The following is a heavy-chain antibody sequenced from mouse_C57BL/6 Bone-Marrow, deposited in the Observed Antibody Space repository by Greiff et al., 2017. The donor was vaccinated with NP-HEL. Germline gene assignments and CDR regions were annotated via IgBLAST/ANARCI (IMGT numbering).Heavy chain of an antibody. D-gene: IGHD3-2*02. V-gene: IGHV5-4*01. Sequence: EVQGVESGGGLVKPGGSLKLSCAASGFTFSSYAMSWVRQTPEKRLEWVATISDGGSYTYYPDNVKGRFTISRDNAKNNLYLQMSHLKSEDTAMYYCASYRQLSSMDYWGQGTSVTVSS. CDR1: GFTFSSYA. CDR2: ISDGGSYT. CDR3: ASYRQLSSMDY. J-gene: IGHJ4*01.